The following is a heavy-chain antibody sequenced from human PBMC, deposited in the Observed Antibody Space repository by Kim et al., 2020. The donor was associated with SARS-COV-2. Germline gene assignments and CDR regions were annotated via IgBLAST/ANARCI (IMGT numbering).Heavy chain of an antibody. V-gene: IGHV1-18*01. J-gene: IGHJ3*02. Sequence: ASVKVSCKASGYTFTSYGISWVRQAPGQGLEWMGWISAYNGNTNYAQKLHGRVTMTTDTSTSTAYMELRSLRSDDTAVYYCARDQSILTGYYKGVAFDIWGQGTMVTVSS. CDR3: ARDQSILTGYYKGVAFDI. CDR1: GYTFTSYG. CDR2: ISAYNGNT. D-gene: IGHD3-9*01.